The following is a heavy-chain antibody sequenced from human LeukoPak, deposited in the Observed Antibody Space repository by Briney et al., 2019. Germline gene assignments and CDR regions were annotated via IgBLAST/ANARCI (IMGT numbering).Heavy chain of an antibody. Sequence: PGGSMRLSCAASGFTFSSYSMDWVRQAPGKGLEWVSSISSSSSYIYYADSGKGRFTISRDNAKNSPYLQMNSLRAEDRAVYYCARDENYVCVSSEYWGQGTLVTVSS. D-gene: IGHD3-16*01. V-gene: IGHV3-21*01. J-gene: IGHJ4*02. CDR3: ARDENYVCVSSEY. CDR2: ISSSSSYI. CDR1: GFTFSSYS.